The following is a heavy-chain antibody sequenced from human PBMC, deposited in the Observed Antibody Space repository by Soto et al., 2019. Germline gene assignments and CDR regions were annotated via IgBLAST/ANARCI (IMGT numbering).Heavy chain of an antibody. CDR1: GGSFSGYY. D-gene: IGHD3-10*01. CDR3: ARGRRMATMVRGVLDY. V-gene: IGHV4-34*01. CDR2: INHSGST. J-gene: IGHJ4*02. Sequence: SETLSLTCAVYGGSFSGYYWSWIRQPPGKGLEWIGEINHSGSTNYNPSLKSRVTISVDTSKNQFSLKLNSVTAADTAVYYCARGRRMATMVRGVLDYWGQGTLVTVSS.